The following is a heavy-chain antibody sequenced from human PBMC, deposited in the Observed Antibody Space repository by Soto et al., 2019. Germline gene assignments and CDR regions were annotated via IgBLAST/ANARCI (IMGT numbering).Heavy chain of an antibody. CDR2: VNDSGGST. D-gene: IGHD2-2*01. J-gene: IGHJ5*02. Sequence: GGSLRLSCAASGITLNNYGMNWVRQAPGKGLEWVSSVNDSGGSTYYADSVKGRFTISRDNSKNTLYLQMDRLRVEDTAVYYCARSARPYCTTNSCFNWFDPWGQGTLVTVSS. V-gene: IGHV3-23*01. CDR1: GITLNNYG. CDR3: ARSARPYCTTNSCFNWFDP.